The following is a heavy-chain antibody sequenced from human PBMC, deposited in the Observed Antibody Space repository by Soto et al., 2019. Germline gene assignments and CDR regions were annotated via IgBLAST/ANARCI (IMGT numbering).Heavy chain of an antibody. Sequence: PSETLSLTCAVSGGSISSGGYSWGWIRQPPGKGLEWIGYIYHSVSTYYNPSLKSRVTISVDRSKNQFSLRLSSVTAADTAVYYCARDRQQLVQVGWFDPWGQGTLVTVSS. CDR2: IYHSVST. V-gene: IGHV4-30-2*01. J-gene: IGHJ5*02. CDR1: GGSISSGGYS. CDR3: ARDRQQLVQVGWFDP. D-gene: IGHD6-13*01.